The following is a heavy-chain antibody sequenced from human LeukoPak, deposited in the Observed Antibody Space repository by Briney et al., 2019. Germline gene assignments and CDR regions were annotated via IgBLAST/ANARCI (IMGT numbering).Heavy chain of an antibody. Sequence: GGSLRLSCAASGFTFSSYSMNWVRQAPGKGLEWVSYISSSSSTIYYADSVKGRFTISRDNAKNSLYLQMNSLRAEDTAVYYCARDSSGWELDYWGQGTLVTVSS. CDR1: GFTFSSYS. CDR3: ARDSSGWELDY. J-gene: IGHJ4*02. CDR2: ISSSSSTI. V-gene: IGHV3-48*01. D-gene: IGHD6-19*01.